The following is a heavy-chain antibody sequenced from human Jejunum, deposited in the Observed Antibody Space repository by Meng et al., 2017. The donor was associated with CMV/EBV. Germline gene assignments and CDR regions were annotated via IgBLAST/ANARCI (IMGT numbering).Heavy chain of an antibody. CDR3: GRDSMKGGGFDY. V-gene: IGHV3-15*01. D-gene: IGHD5-24*01. CDR1: GFAFGSAW. J-gene: IGHJ4*02. CDR2: IKSKIDGETT. Sequence: GFAFGSAWMSWVRRAPGKGLEWVGRIKSKIDGETTDYAAPVKGRFSISRDDSQTTLFLQMDSLNAEDTAVYYCGRDSMKGGGFDYWGQGTLVTVSS.